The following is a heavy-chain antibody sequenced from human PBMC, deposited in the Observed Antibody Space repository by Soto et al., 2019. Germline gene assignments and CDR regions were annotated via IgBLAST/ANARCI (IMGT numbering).Heavy chain of an antibody. V-gene: IGHV1-46*01. CDR1: GYTFTNYY. CDR3: AREKASTSLLTHYYYAMDV. CDR2: INPSGGRT. Sequence: ASVKDSCRSSGYTFTNYYVHGVRQAPGRGLEWMGMINPSGGRTTYPQKFQGRVTMTRDTSTSTVYVELSSLRSDDTAVFYCAREKASTSLLTHYYYAMDVWGQGTTVTVSS. J-gene: IGHJ6*02.